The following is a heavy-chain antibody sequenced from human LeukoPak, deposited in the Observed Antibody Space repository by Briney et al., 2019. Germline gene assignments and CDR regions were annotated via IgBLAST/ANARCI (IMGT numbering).Heavy chain of an antibody. J-gene: IGHJ4*02. CDR1: GFTFSNAW. CDR3: TTRGYNAGWADWGFAY. CDR2: IKSKTDGGTT. D-gene: IGHD3/OR15-3a*01. Sequence: PGGSRRLSCAVSGFTFSNAWMSWVRQAPGKGPEWVGRIKSKTDGGTTEYVAPVQGRVTISRDDSKNTLYLQMNSLKTEDTAVYYCTTRGYNAGWADWGFAYWGQGTLVTVSS. V-gene: IGHV3-15*01.